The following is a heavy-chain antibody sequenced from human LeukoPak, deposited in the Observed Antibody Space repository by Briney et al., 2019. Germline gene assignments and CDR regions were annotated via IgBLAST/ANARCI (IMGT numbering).Heavy chain of an antibody. CDR2: INPNSGGT. Sequence: GASVKVSCKASGYTFTGYYMHWVRQAPGQGLEWMGWINPNSGGTNYAQKFQGRVTMTRDTSISTAYMELGSLRSEDTAVYYCARVGQLRRSYYYYYYMDVWGKGTTVTVSS. D-gene: IGHD5-18*01. V-gene: IGHV1-2*02. CDR1: GYTFTGYY. CDR3: ARVGQLRRSYYYYYYMDV. J-gene: IGHJ6*03.